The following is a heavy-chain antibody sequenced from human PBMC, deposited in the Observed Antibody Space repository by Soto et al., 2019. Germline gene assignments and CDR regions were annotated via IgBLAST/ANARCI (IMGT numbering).Heavy chain of an antibody. J-gene: IGHJ4*02. CDR3: AKDYFETNGPYFFDY. D-gene: IGHD1-26*01. Sequence: VQLLESGGGLVQPGGSLRLSCAAAGFTFNNYAMNWVRQAPGKGLEWVSAIRNRGGFTYYADSVKGRFTTSRDNSKNTLYLHMNGLRAEYTALYYCAKDYFETNGPYFFDYWGQGTLVTVSS. CDR2: IRNRGGFT. V-gene: IGHV3-23*01. CDR1: GFTFNNYA.